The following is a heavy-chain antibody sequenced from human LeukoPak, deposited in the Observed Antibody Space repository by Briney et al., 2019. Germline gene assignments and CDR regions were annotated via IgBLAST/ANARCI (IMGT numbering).Heavy chain of an antibody. D-gene: IGHD5-12*01. V-gene: IGHV3-11*01. CDR3: ARSDLVGHSGYDLDY. Sequence: GGSLRLSCVVSGFSFSDYSMSWVRQAPGKGLEWISYISSRGTAMYYADSVKGRFSISRDNAKNSLYLHMNSLRAEDTAVYYCARSDLVGHSGYDLDYWGQGTLVTVSS. CDR2: ISSRGTAM. J-gene: IGHJ4*02. CDR1: GFSFSDYS.